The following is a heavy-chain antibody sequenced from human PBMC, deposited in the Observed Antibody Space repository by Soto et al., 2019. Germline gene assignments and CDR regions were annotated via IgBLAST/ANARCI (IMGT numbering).Heavy chain of an antibody. CDR1: GGSISSSSYY. V-gene: IGHV4-39*01. D-gene: IGHD1-26*01. Sequence: QLQLQESGPGLVKPSETLSLTCTVSGGSISSSSYYWGWIRQPPGKGLEWIGSIYYSGSTYYNPSLKCRVTISVDTSKTYFSLKLSSVTAADTAVYYCARHSSGSHLGEDWFDPWGQGTLVTVSS. J-gene: IGHJ5*02. CDR2: IYYSGST. CDR3: ARHSSGSHLGEDWFDP.